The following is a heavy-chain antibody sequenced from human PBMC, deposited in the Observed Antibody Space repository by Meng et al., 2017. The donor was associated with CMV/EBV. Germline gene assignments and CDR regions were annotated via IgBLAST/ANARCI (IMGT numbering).Heavy chain of an antibody. CDR3: ARDLLYYDFWSGYRDYYYYYGMDV. Sequence: GESLKISCAASGFTFSSYSMNWVRQAPGKGLEWVSSISSSSYIYYADSVKGRFTISRDNAKNSLYLQMNSLRAEDTAVYYCARDLLYYDFWSGYRDYYYYYGMDVWGQGTTVTVSS. CDR2: ISSSSYI. D-gene: IGHD3-3*01. CDR1: GFTFSSYS. V-gene: IGHV3-21*01. J-gene: IGHJ6*02.